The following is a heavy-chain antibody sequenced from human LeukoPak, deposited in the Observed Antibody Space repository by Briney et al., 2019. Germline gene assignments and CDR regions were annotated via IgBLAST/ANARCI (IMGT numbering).Heavy chain of an antibody. Sequence: GGSLRLSCAASGFTFSSYEMNWVRQAPGKGLEWVSYLSSSGSTIYYADSVKGRFTISRDNAKNSLYLQMNSLRAEDTAVYYCAKDYSWYSSCWYFDYSGQGNVVTVSS. V-gene: IGHV3-48*03. CDR1: GFTFSSYE. J-gene: IGHJ4*02. CDR3: AKDYSWYSSCWYFDY. CDR2: LSSSGSTI. D-gene: IGHD6-19*01.